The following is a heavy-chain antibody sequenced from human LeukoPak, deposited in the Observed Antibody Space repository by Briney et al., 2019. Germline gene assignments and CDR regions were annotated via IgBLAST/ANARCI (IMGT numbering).Heavy chain of an antibody. CDR1: GYTFTSYG. CDR3: ARGPYSYDSSGAFDI. Sequence: ASVKVSCKASGYTFTSYGISWVRQAPGQGLEWMGWISPYNGNTNYAQKFQGRVTMTTDTSTSTAYMELRSLRSDDTAVYYCARGPYSYDSSGAFDIWGQGTMVTVSS. CDR2: ISPYNGNT. J-gene: IGHJ3*02. V-gene: IGHV1-18*01. D-gene: IGHD3-22*01.